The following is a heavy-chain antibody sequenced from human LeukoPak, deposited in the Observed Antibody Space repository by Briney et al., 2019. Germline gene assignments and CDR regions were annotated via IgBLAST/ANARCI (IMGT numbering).Heavy chain of an antibody. CDR3: AREGAEGGSQLEWGYYYGMDV. J-gene: IGHJ6*02. CDR2: IYYSGST. Sequence: PSETLSLTCTVSGGSISSYYWSWIRQPPGKGLEWIGYIYYSGSTNYNPSLESRVTISVDTSKNQFSLKLSSVTAADTAVYYCAREGAEGGSQLEWGYYYGMDVWGQGTTVTVSS. V-gene: IGHV4-59*01. D-gene: IGHD1-1*01. CDR1: GGSISSYY.